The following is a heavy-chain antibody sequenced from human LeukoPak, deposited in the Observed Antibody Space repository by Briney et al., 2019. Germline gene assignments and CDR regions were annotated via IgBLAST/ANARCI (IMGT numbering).Heavy chain of an antibody. CDR3: TRGSGRYEY. CDR1: GFTFGDFP. CDR2: IGAKAYGGTA. D-gene: IGHD1-26*01. V-gene: IGHV3-49*04. J-gene: IGHJ4*02. Sequence: GGSLRLSCTTSGFTFGDFPMTWVRQAPGKGLEWVGYIGAKAYGGTAEYTASVKGRFIISRGDSKRIAYLQMSSLKPEDTAVYYCTRGSGRYEYWGQGTPVTVSS.